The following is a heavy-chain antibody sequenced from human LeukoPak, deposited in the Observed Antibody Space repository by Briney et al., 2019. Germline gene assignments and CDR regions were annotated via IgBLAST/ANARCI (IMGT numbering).Heavy chain of an antibody. CDR2: ISWNSGSI. D-gene: IGHD3-22*01. V-gene: IGHV3-9*01. Sequence: LAGGSLRLSCAASGFTFDDYAMPWVRQAPGKGLEWVSGISWNSGSIGYADSVKGRFTISRDNAKNSLYLQMNSLRAEDTALYYCAKAVSRRYYDSSDHGGPGYWGQGTLVTVSS. CDR3: AKAVSRRYYDSSDHGGPGY. CDR1: GFTFDDYA. J-gene: IGHJ4*02.